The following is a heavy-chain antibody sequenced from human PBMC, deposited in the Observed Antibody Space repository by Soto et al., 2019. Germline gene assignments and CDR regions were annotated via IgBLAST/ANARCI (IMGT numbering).Heavy chain of an antibody. Sequence: QVQLVQSGPEVKKPGSSVKVSCKASADTFNTYSVSWLRQAPGQRLEWMGGITPVLGTADYAQRFEGRLTITADDSTRTIYLVLSSLRSDDTAVYYCARSLEGTTVTNWFDPWGQGALVTVSS. D-gene: IGHD4-17*01. CDR3: ARSLEGTTVTNWFDP. V-gene: IGHV1-69*01. CDR1: ADTFNTYS. CDR2: ITPVLGTA. J-gene: IGHJ5*02.